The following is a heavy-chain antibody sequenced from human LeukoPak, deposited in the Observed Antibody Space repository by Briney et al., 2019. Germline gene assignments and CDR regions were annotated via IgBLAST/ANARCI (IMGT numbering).Heavy chain of an antibody. D-gene: IGHD4-17*01. CDR3: ARVGAYGDYAAY. Sequence: ASVKVSCKASGYTFTIYYMHWVRQAPGQGLEWMGIINPSGGSTSYAQKFQGRVTMTRDMSTSTVYMELSSLRSEDTAVYYCARVGAYGDYAAYWGQGTLVTVSS. J-gene: IGHJ4*02. CDR1: GYTFTIYY. V-gene: IGHV1-46*01. CDR2: INPSGGST.